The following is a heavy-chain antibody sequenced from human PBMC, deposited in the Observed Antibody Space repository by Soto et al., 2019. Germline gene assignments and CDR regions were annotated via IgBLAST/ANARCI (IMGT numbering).Heavy chain of an antibody. V-gene: IGHV1-18*01. D-gene: IGHD4-17*01. CDR1: GYTYTSYG. J-gene: IGHJ4*02. Sequence: GASVKVSCKASGYTYTSYGISWVRQAPGQGLEWMGWISAYNANTNYAQKLQGRVTMTTDTSTSTAYMELRSLRSDDTAVYYCARDLSYGDYNYWGQGTLVTVSS. CDR2: ISAYNANT. CDR3: ARDLSYGDYNY.